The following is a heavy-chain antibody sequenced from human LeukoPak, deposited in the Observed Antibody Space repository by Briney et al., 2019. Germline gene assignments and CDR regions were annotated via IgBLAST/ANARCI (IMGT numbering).Heavy chain of an antibody. J-gene: IGHJ6*02. Sequence: SETLSLTCTVSGGSISSSSYYWGWIRQPPGKGLEWIGSIYYSGTTYYNPSLKSRVTISVDTSKNQFSLKLSSVTAADTAVYYRAGDSPPFNYHLHYGMDVWGQGTTVSVSS. V-gene: IGHV4-39*07. D-gene: IGHD4-11*01. CDR2: IYYSGTT. CDR3: AGDSPPFNYHLHYGMDV. CDR1: GGSISSSSYY.